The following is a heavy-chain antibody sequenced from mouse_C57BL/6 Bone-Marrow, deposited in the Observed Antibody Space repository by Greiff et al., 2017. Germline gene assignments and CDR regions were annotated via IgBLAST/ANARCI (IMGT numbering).Heavy chain of an antibody. V-gene: IGHV6-3*01. Sequence: EVQLVESGGGLVQPGGSMKLSCVASGFTFSNYWMNWVRQSPEKGLEWVAQIRLKSDNYATHYAESVKGRFTISRDDSKSSVYLQMNNLRAEDTGIYYCTDGYYWYFDVWGTGTTVTVSS. CDR1: GFTFSNYW. D-gene: IGHD2-2*01. CDR2: IRLKSDNYAT. CDR3: TDGYYWYFDV. J-gene: IGHJ1*03.